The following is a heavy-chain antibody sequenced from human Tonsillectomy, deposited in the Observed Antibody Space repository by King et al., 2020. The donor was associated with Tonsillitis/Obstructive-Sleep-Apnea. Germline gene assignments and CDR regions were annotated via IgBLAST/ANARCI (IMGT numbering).Heavy chain of an antibody. CDR3: ARGGRFGGGGYYYGMDV. D-gene: IGHD3-10*01. Sequence: VQLVESGGGLVQPGGSLRLSCAASGFTFSSYWMSWVRQAPGKGLEWVANIKQDGSEKYYVDSVRGRFTISRDNAKNSLYLQMNSLRAEDTAVYYCARGGRFGGGGYYYGMDVWGQGTTVTVSS. CDR1: GFTFSSYW. J-gene: IGHJ6*02. CDR2: IKQDGSEK. V-gene: IGHV3-7*01.